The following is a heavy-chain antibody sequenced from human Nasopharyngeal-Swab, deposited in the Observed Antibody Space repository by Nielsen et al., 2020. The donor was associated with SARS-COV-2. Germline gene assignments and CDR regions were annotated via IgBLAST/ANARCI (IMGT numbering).Heavy chain of an antibody. CDR1: GYTFTSYA. J-gene: IGHJ4*02. Sequence: ASVKVTCKASGYTFTSYAMNWVRQATGQGLEWMGWINTNTGNPTYAQGFTGRFVFSLDTSVSTAYLQISSLKAEDTAVYYCARDGISSLSYGDDPNDYWGQGTLVTVSS. D-gene: IGHD4-17*01. CDR2: INTNTGNP. V-gene: IGHV7-4-1*02. CDR3: ARDGISSLSYGDDPNDY.